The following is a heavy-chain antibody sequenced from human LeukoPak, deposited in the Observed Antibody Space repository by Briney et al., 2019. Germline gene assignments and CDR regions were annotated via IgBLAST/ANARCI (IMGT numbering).Heavy chain of an antibody. CDR3: ARDPSNTSGWYIYFDY. D-gene: IGHD6-19*01. J-gene: IGHJ4*02. V-gene: IGHV5-10-1*01. Sequence: GESLKISCKGSGYSFTSYWISWVRQMPGKGLEWMGRIDPSDSYTNYSPSFQGHVTISADKSISTAYLQWSSLKASDTAMYYCARDPSNTSGWYIYFDYWGQGTLVTVSS. CDR1: GYSFTSYW. CDR2: IDPSDSYT.